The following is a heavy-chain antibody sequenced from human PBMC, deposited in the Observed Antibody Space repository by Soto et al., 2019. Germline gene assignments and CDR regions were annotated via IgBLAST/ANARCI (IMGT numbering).Heavy chain of an antibody. D-gene: IGHD3-10*01. Sequence: EVQFLESGGGLVQPGGSLRLSCAASGVTFSNYAMNWVRQAPGKGLEWVPGISHSGSSTYYADSVKGRFTISRDNSKNTLFLQMNSLTAEDPAVYYCAKGSWVHHGSEGGNWLDPWGQGTLVTVSS. CDR1: GVTFSNYA. V-gene: IGHV3-23*01. J-gene: IGHJ5*02. CDR2: ISHSGSST. CDR3: AKGSWVHHGSEGGNWLDP.